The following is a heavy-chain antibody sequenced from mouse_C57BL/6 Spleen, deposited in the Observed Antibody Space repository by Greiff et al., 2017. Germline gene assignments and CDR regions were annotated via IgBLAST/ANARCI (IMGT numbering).Heavy chain of an antibody. J-gene: IGHJ4*01. CDR2: INPSNGGT. CDR1: GYTFTSYW. V-gene: IGHV1-53*01. Sequence: QVQLQQPGTELVKPGASVKLSCKASGYTFTSYWMHWVKQRPGQGLEWIGNINPSNGGTNYNEKFKSKATLTVYKSSSTAYMQLSSLTSEASAVYYCARAWGYYAMDYWGQGTSVTVSS. CDR3: ARAWGYYAMDY.